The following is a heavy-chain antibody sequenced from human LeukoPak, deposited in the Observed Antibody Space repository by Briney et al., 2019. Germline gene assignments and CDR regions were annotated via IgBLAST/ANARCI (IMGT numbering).Heavy chain of an antibody. D-gene: IGHD6-13*01. CDR2: ISAYNGNT. CDR1: VYTFTSYG. V-gene: IGHV1-18*01. CDR3: ARDNRGSSSWYDY. Sequence: ASVKVSCKASVYTFTSYGICWVRQAPAHGLEWMGWISAYNGNTNYAQKPQSRVTMTTDTSTSTAYMELRSVRADDTAVYYCARDNRGSSSWYDYWGQGTLVTVSS. J-gene: IGHJ4*02.